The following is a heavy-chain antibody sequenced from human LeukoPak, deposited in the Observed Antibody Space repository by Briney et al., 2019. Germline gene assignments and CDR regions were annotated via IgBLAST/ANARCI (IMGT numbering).Heavy chain of an antibody. CDR2: VNPSGGST. CDR3: ARVDELDPSYGAFDI. V-gene: IGHV1-46*01. CDR1: GYTFTSYY. J-gene: IGHJ3*02. D-gene: IGHD1-1*01. Sequence: ASVKVSCKASGYTFTSYYMHWVRQAPGQGLEWMEIVNPSGGSTSYAQKFQGRVTMTRDMSTSTVYMELSSLRSEDTAVYYCARVDELDPSYGAFDIWGQGTMVTVSS.